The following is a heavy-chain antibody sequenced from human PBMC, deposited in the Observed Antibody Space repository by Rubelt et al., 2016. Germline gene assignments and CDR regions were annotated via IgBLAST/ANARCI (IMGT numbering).Heavy chain of an antibody. J-gene: IGHJ4*02. CDR3: ARDDYGHHY. V-gene: IGHV3-7*01. Sequence: GLEWVANIKQDGSEKYYVDSVRGRFTVSRDNAENSLHLQMNSLRAEDTAVYYCARDDYGHHYWGQGTLVTVSS. CDR2: IKQDGSEK. D-gene: IGHD4/OR15-4a*01.